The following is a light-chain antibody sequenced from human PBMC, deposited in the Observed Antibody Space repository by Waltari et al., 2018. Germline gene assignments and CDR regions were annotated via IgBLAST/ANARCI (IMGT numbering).Light chain of an antibody. CDR3: SSYAGRVIYVV. CDR1: STHVGGDNY. V-gene: IGLV2-23*02. CDR2: DVT. Sequence: QAALTPPASVSGSPGQPLAISCTGTSTHVGGDNYVSWSQQHPGKAPQLIIYDVTERPPGISSRLSGSTSGNTASLTISGLQAEDEADYYCSSYAGRVIYVVFGGGTKLNVL. J-gene: IGLJ2*01.